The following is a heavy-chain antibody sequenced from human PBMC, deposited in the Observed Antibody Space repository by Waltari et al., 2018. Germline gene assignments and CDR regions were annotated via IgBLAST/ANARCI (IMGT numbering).Heavy chain of an antibody. CDR1: GGSFSGYY. D-gene: IGHD2-15*01. V-gene: IGHV4-34*01. CDR2: SNHRVST. CDR3: ARHQNTMGVVGWFDP. J-gene: IGHJ5*02. Sequence: QVQLQQWGAGLLKPSETLSLTCAVYGGSFSGYYWSWIRPTPGKGREGIGESNHRVSTNNNPALKSRVTIYVDTAKNQFSLKLSSVTAAETAVYYCARHQNTMGVVGWFDPWGQGTLVTVSS.